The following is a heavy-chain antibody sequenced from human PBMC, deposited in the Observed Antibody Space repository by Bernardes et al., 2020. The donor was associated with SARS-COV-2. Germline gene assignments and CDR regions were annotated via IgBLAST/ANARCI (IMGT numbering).Heavy chain of an antibody. CDR1: GFTFRDYG. CDR3: VRGGDFYGQTVAFDI. V-gene: IGHV3-30*03. J-gene: IGHJ3*02. Sequence: GGSLRLSCAASGFTFRDYGMHWVRHTPGKGLEWVAVISYDGSNLYYADSVKGRFTISRDNSKKTLYLQMDSLRAEDTAVFYCVRGGDFYGQTVAFDIWGQGTMVTVSS. D-gene: IGHD2-21*01. CDR2: ISYDGSNL.